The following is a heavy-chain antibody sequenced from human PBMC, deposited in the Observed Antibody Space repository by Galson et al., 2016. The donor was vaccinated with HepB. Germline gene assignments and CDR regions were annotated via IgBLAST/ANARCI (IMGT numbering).Heavy chain of an antibody. Sequence: CATSGDSVSTKSAAWNWIRQSPSRGLEWLGRTYYRSKWYNEYAVSVQSRITINPDTSKNQFSLQLNSVTLEDTAVYYCARGVAPWALGSLGFHMDVWGQGTTVTVSS. CDR3: ARGVAPWALGSLGFHMDV. V-gene: IGHV6-1*01. D-gene: IGHD1-26*01. CDR2: TYYRSKWYN. J-gene: IGHJ6*02. CDR1: GDSVSTKSAA.